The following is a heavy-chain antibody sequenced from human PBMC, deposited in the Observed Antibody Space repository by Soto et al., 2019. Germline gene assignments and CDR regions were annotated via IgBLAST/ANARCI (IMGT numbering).Heavy chain of an antibody. Sequence: SETLSLTCAVYGGSFSGYYWSWIRQPPGKGLEWIGEINHSGSTNYNPSLKSRVTISVDTSKNQFSLKLSSVTAADTAVYYCARGWSSSWYSSGYYYYYGMDVWGQGTTVT. D-gene: IGHD6-13*01. J-gene: IGHJ6*02. CDR3: ARGWSSSWYSSGYYYYYGMDV. V-gene: IGHV4-34*01. CDR2: INHSGST. CDR1: GGSFSGYY.